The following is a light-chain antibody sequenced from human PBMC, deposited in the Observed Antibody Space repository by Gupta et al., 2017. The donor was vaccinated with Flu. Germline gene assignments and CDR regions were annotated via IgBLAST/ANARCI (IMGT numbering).Light chain of an antibody. CDR2: ASS. J-gene: IGKJ2*01. V-gene: IGKV3-20*01. CDR1: QSVRNDY. CDR3: QQEDNPPFT. Sequence: EIVLTQSPGTLSMSPGERATLSCKASQSVRNDYLAWYQQIPGQAPRLLIYASSSRATDIPDRFSGSGSGTDFTLTITRREPEDFAVFYCQQEDNPPFTFGQGTKLDFK.